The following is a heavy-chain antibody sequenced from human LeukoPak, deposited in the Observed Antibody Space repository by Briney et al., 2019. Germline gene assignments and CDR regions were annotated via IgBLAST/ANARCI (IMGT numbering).Heavy chain of an antibody. CDR1: GYTFTGYY. J-gene: IGHJ4*02. D-gene: IGHD3-22*01. Sequence: ASVKVSCKASGYTFTGYYMHWVRQASGQGLEWMGWINPNSGGTNYAQKFQGRVTMTRDTSISTAYMELSRLRSDDTAVYYCASPGARYYYDSSGYYCWGQGTLVTVSS. CDR2: INPNSGGT. V-gene: IGHV1-2*02. CDR3: ASPGARYYYDSSGYYC.